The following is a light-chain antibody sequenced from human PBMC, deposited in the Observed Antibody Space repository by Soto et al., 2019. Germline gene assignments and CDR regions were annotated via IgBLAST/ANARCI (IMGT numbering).Light chain of an antibody. V-gene: IGKV1-5*01. J-gene: IGKJ2*03. CDR1: QSIDRW. CDR2: DAS. Sequence: DIQLTQSPSTLSASVGDSVTITCRASQSIDRWLAWYQQKLGKAPELLIHDASSLESGVPSRFSGSGSGTEFTLTINSLQPDDFATYYCQQYNHYYSFGQGTKLEIK. CDR3: QQYNHYYS.